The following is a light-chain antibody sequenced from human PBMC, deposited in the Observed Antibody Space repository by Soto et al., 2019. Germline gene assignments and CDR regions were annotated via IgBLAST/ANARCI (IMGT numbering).Light chain of an antibody. CDR2: DAS. CDR1: QSIASW. V-gene: IGKV1-5*01. CDR3: QQYNTYE. Sequence: DIQMTQSPSTLSASVGDRVTITCRASQSIASWLAWYQQKPGKAPELLIYDASTLKSGVPARFSGSGSVTDFNLTISDLQPDDFATYYCQQYNTYEFGQGTKVDIK. J-gene: IGKJ1*01.